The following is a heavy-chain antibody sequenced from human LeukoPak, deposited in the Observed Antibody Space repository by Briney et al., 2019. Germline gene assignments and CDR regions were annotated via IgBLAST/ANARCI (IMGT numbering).Heavy chain of an antibody. V-gene: IGHV3-48*02. Sequence: GGSLRLSCAASGFSFSSYSMNWVRQAPGKGLEWVSYISSSSSTIYYSDSVKGRFTISRDNAKNSLYLQINSLRDEDTAVYYCGCAGSGLYWGQGTLVTVSS. CDR2: ISSSSSTI. J-gene: IGHJ4*02. CDR3: GCAGSGLY. D-gene: IGHD3-10*02. CDR1: GFSFSSYS.